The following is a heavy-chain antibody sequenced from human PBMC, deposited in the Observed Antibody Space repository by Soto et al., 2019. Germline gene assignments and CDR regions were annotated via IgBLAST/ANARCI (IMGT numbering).Heavy chain of an antibody. Sequence: QVQLVQSGAEVTKPGASVMLSCKASGYTFTHFAIHWLRQAPGQRLEWLGWINAGNGNTKYSLKIQGRVTITRDTSASTGYMELSSLRSEDTAVYYCARESDDPDFWSGYPHWGQGTLVTVSS. V-gene: IGHV1-3*01. CDR3: ARESDDPDFWSGYPH. D-gene: IGHD3-3*01. CDR2: INAGNGNT. CDR1: GYTFTHFA. J-gene: IGHJ4*02.